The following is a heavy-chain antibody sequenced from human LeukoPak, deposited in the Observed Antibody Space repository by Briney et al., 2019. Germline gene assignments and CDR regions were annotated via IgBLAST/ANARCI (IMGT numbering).Heavy chain of an antibody. CDR2: ISYDGSNK. V-gene: IGHV3-30*18. CDR1: GFTFSSYG. J-gene: IGHJ4*02. CDR3: AKDQGEPGSFDY. D-gene: IGHD1-14*01. Sequence: GGSLRLSCAASGFTFSSYGMPWVRQAPGKGLEWVAVISYDGSNKYYADSVKGRFTISRDNSKNTLYLRMNSLRAEDTAVYYCAKDQGEPGSFDYWGQGTLVTVSS.